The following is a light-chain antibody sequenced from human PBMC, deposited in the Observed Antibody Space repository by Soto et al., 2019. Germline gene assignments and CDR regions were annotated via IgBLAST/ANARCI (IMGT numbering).Light chain of an antibody. CDR3: QQYGSSST. Sequence: ELVLTQSPGPLSFSPGERATLSCRASQSVSSSYLASYQQNPGQAPRLLIYGSSSRATGIPDRFSGSGSGTDFTLTSSRLVPEDHAVYYWQQYGSSSTSGQGTKVDSK. CDR2: GSS. J-gene: IGKJ1*01. CDR1: QSVSSSY. V-gene: IGKV3-20*01.